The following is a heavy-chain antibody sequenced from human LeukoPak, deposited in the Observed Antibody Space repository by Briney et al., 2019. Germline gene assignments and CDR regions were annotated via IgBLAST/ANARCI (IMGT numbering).Heavy chain of an antibody. CDR3: AREDSSSWYGFDY. D-gene: IGHD6-13*01. V-gene: IGHV1-2*04. CDR1: GYTFTGYY. Sequence: GASVKVSCKASGYTFTGYYMHWVRQAPGQGLEWMGWINPNSGGTNYAQKFQGWVTMTRDTSISTAYMELSRLRSDDTAVYYCAREDSSSWYGFDYWGREPWSPSPQ. CDR2: INPNSGGT. J-gene: IGHJ4*02.